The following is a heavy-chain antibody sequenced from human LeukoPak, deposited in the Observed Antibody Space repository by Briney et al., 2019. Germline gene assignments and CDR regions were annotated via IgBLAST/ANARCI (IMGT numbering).Heavy chain of an antibody. CDR2: INPNSGGT. Sequence: ASVKVSCKASGYTFTGYYMHWVRQAPGQGLEWMGWINPNSGGTNYAQKFQGWVTMTRDTSISTAYMALSRLRSDDTAVYYCARDNSWYSSSSLVYWGQGTLVTVSS. CDR3: ARDNSWYSSSSLVY. CDR1: GYTFTGYY. V-gene: IGHV1-2*04. J-gene: IGHJ4*02. D-gene: IGHD6-6*01.